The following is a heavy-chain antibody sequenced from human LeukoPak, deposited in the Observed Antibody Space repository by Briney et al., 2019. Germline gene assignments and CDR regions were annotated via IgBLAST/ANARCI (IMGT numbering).Heavy chain of an antibody. D-gene: IGHD5-12*01. J-gene: IGHJ6*02. CDR2: ISYSGST. Sequence: SETLSLTCNVSGASISSYYWSWIRQPPGKGLEWIGYISYSGSTDYNPSLKSRVTMSVDASKNQFSLKLSSVTAADTAVYYCARHVYSGLYYYYYGMDVWGQGTTVTVSS. CDR1: GASISSYY. CDR3: ARHVYSGLYYYYYGMDV. V-gene: IGHV4-59*08.